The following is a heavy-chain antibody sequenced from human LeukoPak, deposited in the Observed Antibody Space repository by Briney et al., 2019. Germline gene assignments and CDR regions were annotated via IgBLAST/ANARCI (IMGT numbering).Heavy chain of an antibody. CDR2: MNPNSGNT. V-gene: IGHV1-8*02. CDR3: ARFLTHCSSTSCYLRGWFDP. D-gene: IGHD2-2*01. J-gene: IGHJ5*02. CDR1: GGTFSSYT. Sequence: ASVKVSCKASGGTFSSYTISWVRQATGQGLEWMGWMNPNSGNTGYAQKFQGRVTMTRNTSISTAYMELSSLRSEDTAVYYCARFLTHCSSTSCYLRGWFDPWGQGTLVTVSS.